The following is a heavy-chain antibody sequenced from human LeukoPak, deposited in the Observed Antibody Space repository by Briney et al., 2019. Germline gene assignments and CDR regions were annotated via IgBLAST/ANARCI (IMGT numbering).Heavy chain of an antibody. Sequence: GGSLRLSCSASGFTFTSHVMHWVRQAPGKGLQYVSGISMNVQTTYYAGSVKGRFTISRDSSKNTVYLQMNSLTAEDTAVYYCVREGLERRTNSDYWGQGTLASVSS. CDR2: ISMNVQTT. J-gene: IGHJ4*02. CDR1: GFTFTSHV. D-gene: IGHD1-1*01. CDR3: VREGLERRTNSDY. V-gene: IGHV3-64D*06.